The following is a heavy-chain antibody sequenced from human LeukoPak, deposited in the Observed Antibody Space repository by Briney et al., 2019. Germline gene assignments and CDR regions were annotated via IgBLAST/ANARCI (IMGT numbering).Heavy chain of an antibody. CDR2: ISSSSSYI. J-gene: IGHJ4*02. D-gene: IGHD5-18*01. CDR3: APTSGWLQPFDY. V-gene: IGHV3-21*01. Sequence: PGGSLRLSCAASGFTFSSYSMNWVRQAPGKGLEWVSSISSSSSYIYYADSVKGRFTISRDNAKNSLYLQMNSLRAEDTAVYYCAPTSGWLQPFDYWGPGNPGHRLL. CDR1: GFTFSSYS.